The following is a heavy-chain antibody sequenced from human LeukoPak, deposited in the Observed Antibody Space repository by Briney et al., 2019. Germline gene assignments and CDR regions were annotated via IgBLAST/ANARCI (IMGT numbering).Heavy chain of an antibody. CDR1: GGSISSSNW. CDR3: ARVLSGSNFDY. V-gene: IGHV4-4*02. D-gene: IGHD3-22*01. J-gene: IGHJ4*02. CDR2: IFHSGGT. Sequence: SGTLSLTCAVSGGSISSSNWWSWVRQPPGKGLEWIGEIFHSGGTNYNPSLKSRVTISVDKSKNQFSLRLSSVTAAVTAVYYCARVLSGSNFDYWGQGTLVTVSS.